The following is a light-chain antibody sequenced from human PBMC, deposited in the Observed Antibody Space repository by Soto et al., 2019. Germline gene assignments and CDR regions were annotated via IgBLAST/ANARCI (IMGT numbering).Light chain of an antibody. CDR3: QTWDSGIRV. CDR2: VNSDGSH. CDR1: SGYSSYA. J-gene: IGLJ2*01. V-gene: IGLV4-69*01. Sequence: QSVLTQSPSASASLGTSVKLTCTLSSGYSSYAIAWHQQQPEKGPRFLMKVNSDGSHRKGDGIPDRFSGSSSGAARYLTISSLQSEDEADYYCQTWDSGIRVFGGGTKVTVL.